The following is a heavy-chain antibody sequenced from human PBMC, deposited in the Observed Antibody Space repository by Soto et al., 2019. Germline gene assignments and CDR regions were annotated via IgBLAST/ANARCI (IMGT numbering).Heavy chain of an antibody. J-gene: IGHJ4*02. V-gene: IGHV3-23*01. Sequence: PGGSLRLSCATSGFTFINFPMSWGRQAPGKGLEWVSEISRSGDITYYADSVKGRFTISRDNSKNTVYLRMNSLRAEDTALYYCAKGGHFDYWGQGTVVTVSS. CDR1: GFTFINFP. D-gene: IGHD5-12*01. CDR3: AKGGHFDY. CDR2: ISRSGDIT.